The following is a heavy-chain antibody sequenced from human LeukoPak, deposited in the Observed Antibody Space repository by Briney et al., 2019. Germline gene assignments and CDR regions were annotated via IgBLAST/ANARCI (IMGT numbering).Heavy chain of an antibody. D-gene: IGHD4-17*01. Sequence: GGSLRLSCAASGFTFSSYSMNWVRQAPGKGLEWVSSISSSSSYIYYADSVKGRFTISRDNAKNSLYLQMNSLRAEDTAVYYCAKGNHDYVYAFDIWGQGTMVTVSS. CDR2: ISSSSSYI. V-gene: IGHV3-21*04. CDR1: GFTFSSYS. J-gene: IGHJ3*02. CDR3: AKGNHDYVYAFDI.